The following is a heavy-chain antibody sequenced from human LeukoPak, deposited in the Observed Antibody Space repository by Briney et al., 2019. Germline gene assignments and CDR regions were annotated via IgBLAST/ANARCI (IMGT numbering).Heavy chain of an antibody. J-gene: IGHJ4*02. Sequence: SETLSLTCAVYGGSFSGYYWSWIRQPPGKGLEWIGEINHSGSTNYNPSLKSRVTISVDTSKNQFSLKLSSVTAADTAVYYCARGQYSYGAPFDYWGQGTLVTVSS. CDR2: INHSGST. D-gene: IGHD5-18*01. CDR1: GGSFSGYY. V-gene: IGHV4-34*01. CDR3: ARGQYSYGAPFDY.